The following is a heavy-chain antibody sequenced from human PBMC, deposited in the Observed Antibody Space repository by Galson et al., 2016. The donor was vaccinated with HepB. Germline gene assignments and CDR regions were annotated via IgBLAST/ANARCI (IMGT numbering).Heavy chain of an antibody. CDR1: GYTFTSHW. CDR2: INPSGGSR. Sequence: SVKVSCKASGYTFTSHWMHWVRQAPGQGLEWMGIINPSGGSRTYAQKFQGRVTMTRDTSTSTVYMELSSLRSEDTAVYYCARASAYSSSWYGYYFDYWGQGTLVTVSS. J-gene: IGHJ4*02. V-gene: IGHV1-46*01. D-gene: IGHD6-13*01. CDR3: ARASAYSSSWYGYYFDY.